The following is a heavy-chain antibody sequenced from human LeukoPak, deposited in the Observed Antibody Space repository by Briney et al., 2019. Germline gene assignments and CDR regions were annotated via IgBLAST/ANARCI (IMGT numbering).Heavy chain of an antibody. CDR1: GFTFSSYS. J-gene: IGHJ2*01. CDR2: ISSSSSYI. V-gene: IGHV3-21*01. CDR3: AKLRAVITTGWYFDL. D-gene: IGHD3-22*01. Sequence: PGGSLRLSCAASGFTFSSYSMNWVRQAPGKGLEWVSSISSSSSYIYYADSVKGRFTISRDNAKNSLYLQMNSLRAEDTAVYYCAKLRAVITTGWYFDLWGRGTLVTVSS.